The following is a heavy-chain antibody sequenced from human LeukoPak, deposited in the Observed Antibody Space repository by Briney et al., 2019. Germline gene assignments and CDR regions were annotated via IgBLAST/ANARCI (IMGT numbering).Heavy chain of an antibody. CDR3: ARGAAAGAYYGMDV. J-gene: IGHJ6*02. Sequence: GGSLRLSCAASGFTVSSNYMSWVRQAPGKGLEWVSVIYSGGSSYYADSVKGRFTISRDNSKNTLYLQMNSLRAEDTAVYYCARGAAAGAYYGMDVWGQGTTVTVSS. V-gene: IGHV3-66*01. D-gene: IGHD6-13*01. CDR1: GFTVSSNY. CDR2: IYSGGSS.